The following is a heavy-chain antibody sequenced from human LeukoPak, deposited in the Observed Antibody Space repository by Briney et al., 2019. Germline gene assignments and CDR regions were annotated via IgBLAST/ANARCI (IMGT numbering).Heavy chain of an antibody. J-gene: IGHJ4*02. Sequence: SETLSLTCSVSGASISDYYWSWIRQPPGKGLEWIGYIYYTGTTNYNPSLKSRVTISVDTSKNQFSLKLSSLTAADTAVYYCARGGGSHRYGFDYWGQGILVTVSS. D-gene: IGHD3-16*02. CDR3: ARGGGSHRYGFDY. V-gene: IGHV4-59*01. CDR1: GASISDYY. CDR2: IYYTGTT.